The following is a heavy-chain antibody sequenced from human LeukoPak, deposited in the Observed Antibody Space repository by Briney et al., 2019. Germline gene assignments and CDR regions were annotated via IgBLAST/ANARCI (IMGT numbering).Heavy chain of an antibody. Sequence: GGSLRLSCAVSGFTFSSYGMHWVRQAPGKGLEWVAFIRYDGSNKYYADSVKGRFTISRDNSKNTLYLQMNSLRAEDTAVYYCAKDSTVATRSPLDYWGQGTLVTVSS. CDR2: IRYDGSNK. V-gene: IGHV3-30*02. CDR3: AKDSTVATRSPLDY. J-gene: IGHJ4*02. D-gene: IGHD4-17*01. CDR1: GFTFSSYG.